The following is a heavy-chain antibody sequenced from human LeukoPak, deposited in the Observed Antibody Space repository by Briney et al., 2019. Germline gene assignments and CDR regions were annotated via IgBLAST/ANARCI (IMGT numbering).Heavy chain of an antibody. CDR2: IYSSGST. D-gene: IGHD2-21*01. CDR3: ARDDWRSLAIDY. Sequence: SQTLSLTCTVSGGSISSGSYYWSWIRQPAGKGLEWIGRIYSSGSTNYNSSLKSRVTISVDTSKNQFSLRLSSVTAADTAVYYCARDDWRSLAIDYWGQGTLVTVSS. CDR1: GGSISSGSYY. J-gene: IGHJ4*02. V-gene: IGHV4-61*02.